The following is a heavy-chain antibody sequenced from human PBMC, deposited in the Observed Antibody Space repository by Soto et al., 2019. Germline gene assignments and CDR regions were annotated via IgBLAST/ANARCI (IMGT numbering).Heavy chain of an antibody. CDR3: ASGDPYSSGWYFDY. J-gene: IGHJ4*02. CDR1: GYTFSNYG. Sequence: QAQLVQSGAEVKKPGASVKVSCKASGYTFSNYGISWVRQAPGQGLEWMGWISVYNGNTNYAQKLEGRVTMTTDTSTSTAYMELRSLRSDDTAVYYCASGDPYSSGWYFDYWGQGTLVTVSS. D-gene: IGHD6-19*01. CDR2: ISVYNGNT. V-gene: IGHV1-18*01.